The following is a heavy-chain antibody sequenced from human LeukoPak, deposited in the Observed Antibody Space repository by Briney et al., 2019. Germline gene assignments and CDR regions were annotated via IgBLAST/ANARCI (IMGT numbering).Heavy chain of an antibody. CDR1: EFSVSHNY. CDR2: IHSDGTT. V-gene: IGHV3-53*01. CDR3: ARETGYSTSWYAYYFDY. D-gene: IGHD6-13*01. J-gene: IGHJ4*02. Sequence: GGSLRLSCAASEFSVSHNYMSWVRQAPGKGLEWVSVIHSDGTTHYADSVKGRFTISRDNSKNTLYLQMNSLRVEDTAMYYCARETGYSTSWYAYYFDYWGQGALSPSP.